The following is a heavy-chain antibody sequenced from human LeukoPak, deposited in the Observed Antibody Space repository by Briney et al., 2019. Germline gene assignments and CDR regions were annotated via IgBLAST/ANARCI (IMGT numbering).Heavy chain of an antibody. CDR2: IIPIFGTA. D-gene: IGHD3-22*01. CDR3: ARDPEYYYDSSGPGAFDI. CDR1: GGTFSSYA. J-gene: IGHJ3*02. Sequence: ASVKVSCKASGGTFSSYAISWVRQAPGQGLEWMGGIIPIFGTANYAQKFQGRVTITTDESTSTAYMELSSLRSEDTAVYSCARDPEYYYDSSGPGAFDIWGQGTMVTVSS. V-gene: IGHV1-69*05.